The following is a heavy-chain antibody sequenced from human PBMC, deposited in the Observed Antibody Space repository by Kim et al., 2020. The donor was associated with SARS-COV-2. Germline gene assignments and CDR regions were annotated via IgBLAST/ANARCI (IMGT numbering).Heavy chain of an antibody. D-gene: IGHD6-13*01. CDR2: INPNSGGA. Sequence: ASVKVSCKASGYTFTGYYIHWVRQAPGQGLEWMGRINPNSGGANFAQKFQGRVTMTRDTSIFNAYMELSRLRSDDTAVYYCARSYIAALGHFDYWGQGTLHRVSP. CDR1: GYTFTGYY. J-gene: IGHJ4*02. V-gene: IGHV1-2*06. CDR3: ARSYIAALGHFDY.